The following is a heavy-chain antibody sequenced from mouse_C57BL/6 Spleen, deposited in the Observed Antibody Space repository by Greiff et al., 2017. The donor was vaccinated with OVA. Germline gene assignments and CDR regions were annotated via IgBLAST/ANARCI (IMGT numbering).Heavy chain of an antibody. V-gene: IGHV14-4*01. CDR2: IDPENGDT. CDR1: GFNIKDDY. Sequence: EVQLVESGAELVRPGASVKLSCTASGFNIKDDYMHWVKQRPEQGLEWIGWIDPENGDTEYASKFQGKATITADTSSNTAYLQLSSLTSEDTAVYYCTTGGYGSSRDYWGQGTTLTVSS. D-gene: IGHD1-1*01. J-gene: IGHJ2*01. CDR3: TTGGYGSSRDY.